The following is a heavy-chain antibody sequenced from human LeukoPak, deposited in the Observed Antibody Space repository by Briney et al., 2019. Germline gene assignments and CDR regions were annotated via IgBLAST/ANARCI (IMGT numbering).Heavy chain of an antibody. Sequence: GGSLRLSCAASGFTFSSYSMNWVRQAPGKGLEWVSSISSSSTYIYYADSVQGRFTISRDNAKNSLYLQMNSLRAEDTGVYYCTRDLDSGSYDNWFDPWGQGTLVTVSS. V-gene: IGHV3-21*01. CDR2: ISSSSTYI. CDR1: GFTFSSYS. CDR3: TRDLDSGSYDNWFDP. J-gene: IGHJ5*02. D-gene: IGHD1-26*01.